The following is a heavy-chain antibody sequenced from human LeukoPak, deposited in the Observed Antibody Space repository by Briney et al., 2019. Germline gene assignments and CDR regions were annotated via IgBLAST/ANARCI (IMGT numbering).Heavy chain of an antibody. CDR3: AHDSGYDYIDY. V-gene: IGHV2-5*02. J-gene: IGHJ4*02. CDR1: GFSLSARGVG. D-gene: IGHD5-12*01. CDR2: IYWDDDK. Sequence: SGPTLVKPTQTLTLTCTVSGFSLSARGVGVGWIRQPPGMALEWLALIYWDDDKRYSPSLKNRLTITKVTSKNQVVLTMTNVDPADTATYFCAHDSGYDYIDYWGQGTLVTVSS.